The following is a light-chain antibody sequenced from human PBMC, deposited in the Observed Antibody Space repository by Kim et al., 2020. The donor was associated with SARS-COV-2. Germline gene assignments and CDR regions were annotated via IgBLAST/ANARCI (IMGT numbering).Light chain of an antibody. V-gene: IGKV1-39*01. CDR3: QQTYSIPLV. CDR2: AAS. CDR1: QSVNKH. J-gene: IGKJ2*01. Sequence: SASLGDRVTITCRASQSVNKHLHWYQHRPGKAPKLLINAASSLESGVPSRFSGSGSGTDFTLTISSVQPEDFGTYYCQQTYSIPLVFGQGTKLEI.